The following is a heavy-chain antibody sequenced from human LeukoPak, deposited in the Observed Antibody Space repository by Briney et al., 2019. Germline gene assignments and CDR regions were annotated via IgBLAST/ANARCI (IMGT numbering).Heavy chain of an antibody. Sequence: ASVKVSCKASGYTFTNYYMHWVRQAPGQGLEWMGIINPSGGSTSYAQKFQGRVTMTRDTSTSTVYMELSSLRSEDTAVYHCARDRVVATRLYYFDYWGQGTLVTVSS. V-gene: IGHV1-46*01. J-gene: IGHJ4*02. CDR3: ARDRVVATRLYYFDY. CDR1: GYTFTNYY. D-gene: IGHD5-12*01. CDR2: INPSGGST.